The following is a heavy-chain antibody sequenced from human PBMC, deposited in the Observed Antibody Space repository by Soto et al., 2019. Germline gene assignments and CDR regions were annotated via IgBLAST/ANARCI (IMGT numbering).Heavy chain of an antibody. Sequence: GDSLKISCKGSGHSFTNYWIAWVRQMPGKGLEWMGIIYLGDSDARYSPSFQGRVTISADKSISTAYLQWSSLKASDTAMYYCAGQEYSSSRVYYYYGMDGWGQGTTVTVSS. CDR2: IYLGDSDA. V-gene: IGHV5-51*01. D-gene: IGHD6-6*01. CDR1: GHSFTNYW. CDR3: AGQEYSSSRVYYYYGMDG. J-gene: IGHJ6*02.